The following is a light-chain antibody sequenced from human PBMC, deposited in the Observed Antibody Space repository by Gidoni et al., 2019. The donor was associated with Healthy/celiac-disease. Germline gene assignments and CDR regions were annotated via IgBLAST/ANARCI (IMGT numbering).Light chain of an antibody. V-gene: IGLV3-25*03. CDR3: QSADSSGTVV. CDR2: KDS. CDR1: ALPKQY. J-gene: IGLJ2*01. Sequence: SYELTQPPPVSGSPGQTARITCSGDALPKQYAYWYQQKPGQAPVLVIYKDSERPSGIPERFSGSSSWTTVTLTISGVQAEDAADYYCQSADSSGTVVFGGGTKLTVL.